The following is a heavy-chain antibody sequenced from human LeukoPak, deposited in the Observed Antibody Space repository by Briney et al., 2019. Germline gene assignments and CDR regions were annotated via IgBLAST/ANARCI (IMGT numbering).Heavy chain of an antibody. CDR2: INPNSGGT. CDR1: GYTFTGYY. J-gene: IGHJ4*02. Sequence: ASVKVSCKASGYTFTGYYMHWVRQAPGQGLEWMGRINPNSGGTNYAQKFQGRVTMTRDTSISTAYMELSRLRSDDTAVYYCARDQDPLHYDILTGYYSEGGIYDYWGQGTLVTVSS. D-gene: IGHD3-9*01. V-gene: IGHV1-2*06. CDR3: ARDQDPLHYDILTGYYSEGGIYDY.